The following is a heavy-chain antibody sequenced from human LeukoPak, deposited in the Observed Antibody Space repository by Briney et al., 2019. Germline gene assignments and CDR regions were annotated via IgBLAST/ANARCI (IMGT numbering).Heavy chain of an antibody. CDR2: ISTSSTYT. CDR3: ARDASGFYLYYYMDV. D-gene: IGHD6-25*01. CDR1: GSTFSDYS. V-gene: IGHV3-21*01. J-gene: IGHJ6*03. Sequence: PGGSLRLSCTPSGSTFSDYSMNWVRRAPGKGLEWVSSISTSSTYTFYADSVKGRFTISRDNRKNSLYLQMSSLTAEDTAVYYCARDASGFYLYYYMDVWGKGTTVTVSS.